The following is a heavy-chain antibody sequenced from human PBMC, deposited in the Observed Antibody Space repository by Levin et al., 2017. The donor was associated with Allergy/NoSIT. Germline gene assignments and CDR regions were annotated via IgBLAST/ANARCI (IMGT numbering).Heavy chain of an antibody. CDR3: TTELRWELPPNDAFDI. Sequence: LSLTCAASGFSFINAWMAWVRPAPGKGLEWVGRIKTNSDGGTTAYAAPVKGRFTVSRDDSKSTLYLQMDSLKTEDTAVYYCTTELRWELPPNDAFDIWGQGTMVTVSS. CDR1: GFSFINAW. V-gene: IGHV3-15*01. D-gene: IGHD1-26*01. J-gene: IGHJ3*02. CDR2: IKTNSDGGTT.